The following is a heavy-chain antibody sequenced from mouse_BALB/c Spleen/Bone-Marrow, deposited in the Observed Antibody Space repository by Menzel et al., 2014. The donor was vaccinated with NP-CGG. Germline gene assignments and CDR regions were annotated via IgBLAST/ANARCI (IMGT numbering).Heavy chain of an antibody. Sequence: EVKLVESGAELVKPGASVKLSSTTSGFNIKDTYMHWVKLRPEQGLEWIGRIVPANGNTKYAPKFQGKATITADTSSNTAYLQLSSLTSEDTAVYFCASYDYGYYFDYWGQGTTLTVPS. CDR3: ASYDYGYYFDY. V-gene: IGHV14-3*02. CDR2: IVPANGNT. J-gene: IGHJ2*01. D-gene: IGHD2-4*01. CDR1: GFNIKDTY.